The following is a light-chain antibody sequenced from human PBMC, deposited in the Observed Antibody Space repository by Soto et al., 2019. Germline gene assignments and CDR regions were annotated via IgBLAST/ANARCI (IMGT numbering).Light chain of an antibody. CDR2: EGT. CDR1: SSDVGSYNF. V-gene: IGLV2-23*01. CDR3: CSYAGGSTVL. J-gene: IGLJ2*01. Sequence: QSALTQRASVSGSPGQSITISCTGTSSDVGSYNFVSWYQQHPGKAPQLMIYEGTKRPSGVSNRFSGSKSGNTASLTISGLQAEDEADYHCCSYAGGSTVLFGGGTKVTVL.